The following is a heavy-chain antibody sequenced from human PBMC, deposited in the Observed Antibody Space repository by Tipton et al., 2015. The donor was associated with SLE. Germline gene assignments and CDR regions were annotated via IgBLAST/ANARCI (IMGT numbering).Heavy chain of an antibody. V-gene: IGHV3-21*03. J-gene: IGHJ4*02. CDR2: ISTSSTYI. Sequence: SLRLSCAASGFTFSSYSMNWVRQAPGKGLEWVSSISTSSTYIFYADSVRGRFTISRDNAKNSLYLQMNSLRDEDTAVYYCAKTFYDFWSGVDSWGQGTLVTVSS. D-gene: IGHD3-3*01. CDR1: GFTFSSYS. CDR3: AKTFYDFWSGVDS.